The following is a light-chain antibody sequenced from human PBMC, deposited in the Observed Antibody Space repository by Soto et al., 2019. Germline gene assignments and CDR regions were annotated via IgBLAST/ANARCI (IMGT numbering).Light chain of an antibody. CDR3: QQAFSSPYT. Sequence: DIQMTQSPSSLSASVGDTVTITCRASQRVGTHLSWLQQTPGKAPKLLMYDAAVLMSGVPRRFSGSGSGTDFSLTIRGLQPEDFAVYSCQQAFSSPYTFGQGTKVE. CDR1: QRVGTH. CDR2: DAA. J-gene: IGKJ2*01. V-gene: IGKV1-39*01.